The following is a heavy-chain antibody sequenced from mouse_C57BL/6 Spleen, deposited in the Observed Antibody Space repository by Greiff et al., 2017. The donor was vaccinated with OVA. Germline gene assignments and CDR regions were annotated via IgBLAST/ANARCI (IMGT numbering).Heavy chain of an antibody. V-gene: IGHV1-69*01. CDR2: IDPSDSYT. CDR3: ARAGSSPAWFAY. D-gene: IGHD1-1*01. Sequence: QVHVKQPGAELVMPGASVKLSCKASGYTFTSYWMHWVKQRPGQGLEWIGEIDPSDSYTNYNRKFKGKSTLTVDKSSSTAYMQLSSLTSEDSAVYYCARAGSSPAWFAYWGQGTLVTVSA. J-gene: IGHJ3*01. CDR1: GYTFTSYW.